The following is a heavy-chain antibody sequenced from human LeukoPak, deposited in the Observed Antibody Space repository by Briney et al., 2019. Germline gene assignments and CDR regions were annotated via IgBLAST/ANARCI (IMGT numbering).Heavy chain of an antibody. V-gene: IGHV3-23*01. J-gene: IGHJ4*02. CDR1: GFTLSTYV. Sequence: PGGSLRLSCAASGFTLSTYVMAWVRQAPGKGLEWVSAISGLHGGTYYADSVKGRFTISTDNSKNTLYLQMNSLRAEDTGIYYCAREIEWGPSRTLAFDYWGPRSLVTVSS. D-gene: IGHD1-26*01. CDR3: AREIEWGPSRTLAFDY. CDR2: ISGLHGGT.